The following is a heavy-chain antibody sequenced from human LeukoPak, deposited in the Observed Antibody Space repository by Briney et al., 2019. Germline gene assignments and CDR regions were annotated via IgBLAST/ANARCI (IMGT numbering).Heavy chain of an antibody. CDR2: INHSGST. Sequence: SETLSLTCAVYGGSFSGYYWSWIRQPPGKGLEWIGEINHSGSTNYNPSLKSRVTISVDTSKNQFSLKLSSVTAADTAVYYCARGFVSYYYGSGNYEGPDYWGQGTLVTVSS. J-gene: IGHJ4*02. D-gene: IGHD3-10*01. CDR1: GGSFSGYY. CDR3: ARGFVSYYYGSGNYEGPDY. V-gene: IGHV4-34*01.